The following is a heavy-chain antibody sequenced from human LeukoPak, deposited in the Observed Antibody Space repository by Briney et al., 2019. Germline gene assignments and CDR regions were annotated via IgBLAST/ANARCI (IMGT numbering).Heavy chain of an antibody. CDR3: ARERIQWLNYYYYYYMDV. J-gene: IGHJ6*03. V-gene: IGHV1-2*02. Sequence: ASVKVSCKASGYTFTGYYMHWVRQAPGQGLEWMGWINPNSGGTNYAQKFQGRVTMTRDTSISTAYMELSRLRSDDTAVYYCARERIQWLNYYYYYYMDVWGKGTTVTISS. CDR1: GYTFTGYY. CDR2: INPNSGGT. D-gene: IGHD5-12*01.